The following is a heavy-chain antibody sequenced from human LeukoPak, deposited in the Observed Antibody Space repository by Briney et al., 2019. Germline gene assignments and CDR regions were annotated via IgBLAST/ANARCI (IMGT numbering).Heavy chain of an antibody. J-gene: IGHJ6*03. CDR2: IYYSGST. V-gene: IGHV4-59*12. D-gene: IGHD2-15*01. CDR1: GGSISSYY. CDR3: ARDRYCSGGSCYSANYYYYYMDV. Sequence: SETLSLTCTVSGGSISSYYWSWSRQPPGKGLEWIGYIYYSGSTNYNPSLKSRVTMSVDTSKNQFSLKLSSVTAADTAVYYCARDRYCSGGSCYSANYYYYYMDVRGRGTTVTISS.